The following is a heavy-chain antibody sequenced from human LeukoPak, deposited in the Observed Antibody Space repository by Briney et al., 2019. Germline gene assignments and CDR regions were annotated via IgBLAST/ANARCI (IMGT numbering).Heavy chain of an antibody. V-gene: IGHV3-7*01. CDR3: ARDRWGYSYGGD. D-gene: IGHD5-18*01. Sequence: PGGSLRLSCAASGFTFNGNWMTWVRQAPGKGLEWVANIKEDGREKYYVDSVKGRFTISRDNAENSLYLQLNSLRAEDTAVYYCARDRWGYSYGGDWGQGTLVTVSS. CDR1: GFTFNGNW. J-gene: IGHJ4*02. CDR2: IKEDGREK.